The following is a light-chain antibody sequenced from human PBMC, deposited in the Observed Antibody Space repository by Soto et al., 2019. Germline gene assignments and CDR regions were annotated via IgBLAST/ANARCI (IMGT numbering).Light chain of an antibody. CDR2: DAS. Sequence: EIVVTQSPGTLSLSPGERATLSGRASQSVSSSYLAWYQQKPGQAPRLLIYDASIRATGIPDRFSGSGSGTDFSLTISRLEPEDFAVYYCQQYGNSPQTFGQGTKVDI. CDR3: QQYGNSPQT. V-gene: IGKV3-20*01. CDR1: QSVSSSY. J-gene: IGKJ1*01.